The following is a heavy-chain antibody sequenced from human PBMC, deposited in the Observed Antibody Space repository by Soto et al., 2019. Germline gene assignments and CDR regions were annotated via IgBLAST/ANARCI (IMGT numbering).Heavy chain of an antibody. CDR3: ARGYYYDSSGPYYFDY. CDR2: IYHRGST. Sequence: SETLSLTCAVSGGSISSSNWWSWVRQPPGKGLEWIGEIYHRGSTNYNPSLKSRVTISVDKSKNQFSLKLSSVTAADTAVYYCARGYYYDSSGPYYFDYWGQGTLVTVSS. J-gene: IGHJ4*02. D-gene: IGHD3-22*01. CDR1: GGSISSSNW. V-gene: IGHV4-4*02.